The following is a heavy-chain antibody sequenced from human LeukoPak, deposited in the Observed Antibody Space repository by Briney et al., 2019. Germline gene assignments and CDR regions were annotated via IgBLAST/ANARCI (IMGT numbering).Heavy chain of an antibody. CDR1: GYSIGSGYY. Sequence: SETLSLTCTVSGYSIGSGYYWGWIRPPPGKGLEWIGSIYHSGSTYYNPSLKSRVTISVDTSKNQFSLKLSSVTAADTAVYYCARGARAVNWFDPWGQGTLVTVSS. D-gene: IGHD4/OR15-4a*01. CDR2: IYHSGST. CDR3: ARGARAVNWFDP. J-gene: IGHJ5*02. V-gene: IGHV4-38-2*02.